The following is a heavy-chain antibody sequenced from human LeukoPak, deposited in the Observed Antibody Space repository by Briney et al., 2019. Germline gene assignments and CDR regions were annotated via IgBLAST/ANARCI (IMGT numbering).Heavy chain of an antibody. CDR1: GFTFSSYT. CDR2: ISGSNSFI. CDR3: ARALTTLTYEGY. Sequence: PGGSLRLSCAASGFTFSSYTMHWIRQAPGKGLEWVSSISGSNSFIFYADSVKGRFTVSRDNAKDSLYLQMNSLRAEDTAVYYCARALTTLTYEGYWGQGTLVTVSS. J-gene: IGHJ4*02. V-gene: IGHV3-21*01. D-gene: IGHD1-1*01.